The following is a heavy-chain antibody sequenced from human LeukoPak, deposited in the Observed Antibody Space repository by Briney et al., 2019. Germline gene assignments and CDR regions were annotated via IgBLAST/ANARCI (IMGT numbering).Heavy chain of an antibody. D-gene: IGHD4-17*01. CDR3: ARLPTVTFFDY. V-gene: IGHV4-39*01. CDR1: GGSISSSSYY. CDR2: IYYSGST. Sequence: SETLSLTCTVSGGSISSSSYYWGWIRQPPGKGLEWIGSIYYSGSTYYDPSLKSRVTISVDTSKNQFSLKLSSVTAADTAVYYCARLPTVTFFDYWGQGTLVTVSS. J-gene: IGHJ4*02.